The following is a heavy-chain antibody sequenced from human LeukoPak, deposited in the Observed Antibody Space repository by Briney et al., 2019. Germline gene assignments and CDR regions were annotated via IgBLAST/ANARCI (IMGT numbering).Heavy chain of an antibody. CDR2: IRSDGSNK. Sequence: GGSLRLSCAASGFTFITYGMHWVRRAPGKGLNWVAFIRSDGSNKYYADSVKGRFTISRDNSKNTLYLQMNSLRAEDTAVYYCARARKSGGITMLRGVKDRGWFDPWGQGTLVTVSS. D-gene: IGHD3-10*01. CDR3: ARARKSGGITMLRGVKDRGWFDP. J-gene: IGHJ5*02. V-gene: IGHV3-30*02. CDR1: GFTFITYG.